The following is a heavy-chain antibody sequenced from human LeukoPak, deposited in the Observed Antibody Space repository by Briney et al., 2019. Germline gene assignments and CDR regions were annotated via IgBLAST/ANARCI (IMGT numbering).Heavy chain of an antibody. CDR2: IYHDGST. CDR1: GGSISSNNW. V-gene: IGHV4-4*02. D-gene: IGHD6-13*01. J-gene: IGHJ4*02. Sequence: SETLSLTCAVSGGSISSNNWWIWVRQSPEKGLEWIGEIYHDGSTNYNPSLKSRVTISMDKSKNQLSLKLNFVTAADTAVYYCAREGWQQLASHYFDYWGQGTLVTVSS. CDR3: AREGWQQLASHYFDY.